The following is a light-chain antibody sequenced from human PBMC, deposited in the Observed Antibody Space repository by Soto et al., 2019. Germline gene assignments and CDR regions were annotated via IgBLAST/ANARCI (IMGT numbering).Light chain of an antibody. CDR3: QQYGSSYPWT. J-gene: IGKJ1*01. CDR2: GAS. V-gene: IGKV3-20*01. Sequence: EIVLTQSPATLSLSPGERATLSCRASQSVSSYLAWYQQKPGQAPRLFIYGASSRATGIPDRFIGSGSGTDFTLTIRRLEPEDFAVYYCQQYGSSYPWTFGQGTKVDIK. CDR1: QSVSSY.